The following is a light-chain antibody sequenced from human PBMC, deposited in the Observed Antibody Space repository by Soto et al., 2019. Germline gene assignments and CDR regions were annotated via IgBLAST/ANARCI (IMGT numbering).Light chain of an antibody. J-gene: IGLJ3*02. Sequence: QSALTQPPSASGAPGQSVTLSCTGTGSDVGGYNFVSWYQQHPGKAPKLIISEVNKRPSGVPDRFSASKSGNTASLTVSGLQTEDEADYYCTSYAATNTWVFGGGTQLTVL. CDR2: EVN. V-gene: IGLV2-8*01. CDR3: TSYAATNTWV. CDR1: GSDVGGYNF.